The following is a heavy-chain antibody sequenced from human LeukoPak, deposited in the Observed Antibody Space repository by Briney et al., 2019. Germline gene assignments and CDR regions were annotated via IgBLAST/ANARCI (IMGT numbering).Heavy chain of an antibody. D-gene: IGHD3-3*01. V-gene: IGHV3-30*18. J-gene: IGHJ4*02. Sequence: GGSLRLSCAASGFTFSSYGMPWVRQAPGKGLEWVAVISYDGSNKYYADFVKGRFTISRDNSKNTLYLQMNSLRAEDTAVYYCAKDKDFWSGYDYWGQGTLVTVSS. CDR2: ISYDGSNK. CDR1: GFTFSSYG. CDR3: AKDKDFWSGYDY.